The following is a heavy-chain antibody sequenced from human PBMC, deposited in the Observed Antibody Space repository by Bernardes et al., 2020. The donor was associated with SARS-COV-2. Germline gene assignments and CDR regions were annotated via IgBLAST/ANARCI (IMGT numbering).Heavy chain of an antibody. J-gene: IGHJ4*02. CDR2: IYYSGST. V-gene: IGHV4-59*08. CDR3: ARGPLLLWFGELFGYFDY. CDR1: GGSINYYY. Sequence: SETLSLTCNVSGGSINYYYWSWIRQPPGKGLEWIGYIYYSGSTNYSPSLKSRVTMSIDTSKNQFSLKLNSVTATDTAVYYCARGPLLLWFGELFGYFDYWGQGTLVTVSS. D-gene: IGHD3-10*01.